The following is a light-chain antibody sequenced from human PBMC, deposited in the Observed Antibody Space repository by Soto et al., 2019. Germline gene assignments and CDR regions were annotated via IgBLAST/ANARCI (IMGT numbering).Light chain of an antibody. V-gene: IGKV3-15*01. Sequence: EIVLTQSPGTLSLSPGERATLSCRASQSISSTYLAWYQQKPGQAPRLLIYDASTRATGIPAKFSGSGSGTEFALTISSLQSEDFVVYYCQQYNNWPPSITFGQGTRLEIK. CDR1: QSISSTY. CDR3: QQYNNWPPSIT. CDR2: DAS. J-gene: IGKJ5*01.